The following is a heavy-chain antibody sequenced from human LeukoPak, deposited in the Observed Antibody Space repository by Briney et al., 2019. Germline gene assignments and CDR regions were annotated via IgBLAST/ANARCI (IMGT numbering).Heavy chain of an antibody. CDR2: INQNGGEK. Sequence: PGGSLRLSCADSGFTFSGYWMNWVRQAPGKGLEWVANINQNGGEKYYVDSVKGQFTISRDNGKNSLYLQMNSLRAEDTAVYYCARYRHLGYWGQGTLVTVSS. CDR3: ARYRHLGY. CDR1: GFTFSGYW. V-gene: IGHV3-7*01. J-gene: IGHJ4*02.